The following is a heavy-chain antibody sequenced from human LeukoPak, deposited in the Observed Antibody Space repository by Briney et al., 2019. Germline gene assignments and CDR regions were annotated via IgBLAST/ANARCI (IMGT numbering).Heavy chain of an antibody. V-gene: IGHV4-59*01. J-gene: IGHJ5*02. Sequence: SETLSLTCTVSGGSISSYYWSWLRQPPGKGLEWIGYIYYSGSTNYNPSLKSRVTISVDTSKNQFSLKLSSVTAADTAVYYCASGAFGAAAGTGWFDPWGQGTLVTVSS. D-gene: IGHD6-13*01. CDR1: GGSISSYY. CDR3: ASGAFGAAAGTGWFDP. CDR2: IYYSGST.